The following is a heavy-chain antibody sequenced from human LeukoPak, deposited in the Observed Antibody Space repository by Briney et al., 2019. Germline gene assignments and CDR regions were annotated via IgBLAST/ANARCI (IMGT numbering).Heavy chain of an antibody. CDR2: INHSGST. J-gene: IGHJ3*02. Sequence: SETLSLTCAVYGGSFSGYYWSWIRQPPGKGLEWIGEINHSGSTNYNPSLKSRVTISVDTSKNQFSLKLSSVTAADTAVYYCAREDNWNYVGNAFDIWGQGTMVTVSS. CDR3: AREDNWNYVGNAFDI. CDR1: GGSFSGYY. V-gene: IGHV4-34*01. D-gene: IGHD1-7*01.